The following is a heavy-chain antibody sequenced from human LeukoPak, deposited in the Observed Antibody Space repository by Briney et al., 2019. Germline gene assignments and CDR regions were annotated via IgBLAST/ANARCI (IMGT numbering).Heavy chain of an antibody. CDR2: ISSSSSYT. Sequence: GGSLRLSCAASGFTFSSYSMNWVRQAPGKGLEWVSSISSSSSYTYYADSVKGRFTISRDNAKNSLYLQMNSLRAEDTAVYYCARDAGSYCGGDCYSDRAWFDPWGQGTLSPSPQ. CDR3: ARDAGSYCGGDCYSDRAWFDP. CDR1: GFTFSSYS. V-gene: IGHV3-21*01. D-gene: IGHD2-21*02. J-gene: IGHJ5*02.